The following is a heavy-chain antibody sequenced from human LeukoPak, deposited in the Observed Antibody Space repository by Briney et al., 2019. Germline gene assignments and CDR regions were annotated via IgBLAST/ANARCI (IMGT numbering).Heavy chain of an antibody. CDR3: ARAVGWELPYYFDY. CDR2: IYTSGST. Sequence: PSETLSLTCTVSGGSISRGSYYWSWIRQPAGTGLEWIGRIYTSGSTNYNPSLKSRVTMSVDTSKNQFSLKLSSVTAADTAVYYCARAVGWELPYYFDYWGQGTLVTVSS. D-gene: IGHD1-26*01. J-gene: IGHJ4*02. CDR1: GGSISRGSYY. V-gene: IGHV4-61*02.